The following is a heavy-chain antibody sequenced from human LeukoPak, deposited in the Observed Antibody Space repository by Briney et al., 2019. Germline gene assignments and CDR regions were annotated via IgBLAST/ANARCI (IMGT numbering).Heavy chain of an antibody. Sequence: PGGSLRLSCAASGFTFSSYAMHWVRQAPGKGLEYVSAISSNGGSTYYANSVKGRFTISRDNSKNTLYLQMGSLRAEDMAVYYCARDQGREDIGWGFVARTFDYWGQGTLVTVSS. CDR2: ISSNGGST. CDR1: GFTFSSYA. D-gene: IGHD2-15*01. J-gene: IGHJ4*02. V-gene: IGHV3-64*01. CDR3: ARDQGREDIGWGFVARTFDY.